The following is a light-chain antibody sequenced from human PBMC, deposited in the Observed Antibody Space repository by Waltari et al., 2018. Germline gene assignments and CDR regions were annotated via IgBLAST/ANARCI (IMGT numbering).Light chain of an antibody. CDR2: EAS. CDR1: QRISIN. J-gene: IGKJ1*01. Sequence: EVVMTQSPATLSVSQGERATLSCRASQRISINMVWYQQRPGQAPRLLIYEASMEATDIPARFSGSGSGTEFTLTISSVQSEDAAVYYCQQFNDWPRTFGQGTKVEIK. V-gene: IGKV3-15*01. CDR3: QQFNDWPRT.